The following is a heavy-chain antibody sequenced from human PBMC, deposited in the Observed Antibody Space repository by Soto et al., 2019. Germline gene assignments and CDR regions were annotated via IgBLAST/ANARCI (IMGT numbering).Heavy chain of an antibody. Sequence: HPGGSLRLSCAASGFTFSSYAMHWVRQAPGKGLEWVAVISYDGSNKYYADSVKGRFTISRDNSKNTLYLQMNSLRPEDTAVYYCARMRFSGYHDSSGYYQRACDIWGQGTMVTVSS. V-gene: IGHV3-30-3*01. CDR3: ARMRFSGYHDSSGYYQRACDI. J-gene: IGHJ3*02. CDR2: ISYDGSNK. D-gene: IGHD3-22*01. CDR1: GFTFSSYA.